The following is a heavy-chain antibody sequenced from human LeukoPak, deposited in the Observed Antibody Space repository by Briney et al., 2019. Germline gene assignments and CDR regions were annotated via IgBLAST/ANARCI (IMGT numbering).Heavy chain of an antibody. J-gene: IGHJ3*02. CDR1: GGSINTYY. V-gene: IGHV4-59*08. CDR2: IYYSGST. D-gene: IGHD3-22*01. Sequence: SETLSLTCTVSGGSINTYYWSWIRQPPGKGLEWIGYIYYSGSTNYNPSLKSRVTISIDTSKNEFSLKLSSVTAADTAVYYCARHVLLLDDFDIWGQGTMVTVSS. CDR3: ARHVLLLDDFDI.